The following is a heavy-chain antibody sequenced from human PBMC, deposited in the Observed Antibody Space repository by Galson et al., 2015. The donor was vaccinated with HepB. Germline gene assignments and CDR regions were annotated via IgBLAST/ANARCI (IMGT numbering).Heavy chain of an antibody. V-gene: IGHV3-48*01. CDR2: ISSTSATI. CDR3: ARDEGYYDSTGYYYYFDY. Sequence: SLRLSCAASGFTFSNYSLNWVRQAPGKGLEWVSYISSTSATIYYADSVKGRCTISRDNAKNSLYLQMSSLRAEDTAVYYCARDEGYYDSTGYYYYFDYWGQGTLVTVSS. J-gene: IGHJ4*02. D-gene: IGHD3-22*01. CDR1: GFTFSNYS.